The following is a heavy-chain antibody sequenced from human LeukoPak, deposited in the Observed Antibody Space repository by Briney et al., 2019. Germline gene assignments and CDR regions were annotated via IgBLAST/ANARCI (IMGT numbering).Heavy chain of an antibody. CDR3: ARGVLRFLEWLPTLDY. CDR2: IYTSGST. D-gene: IGHD3-3*01. V-gene: IGHV4-61*02. Sequence: SETLSLTCTVSGYSISSGYYWSWIRQPAGKGLEWIGRIYTSGSTNYNPSLKSRVTISVDTSKNQFSLKLSSVTAADTAVYYCARGVLRFLEWLPTLDYWGQGTLVTVSS. CDR1: GYSISSGYY. J-gene: IGHJ4*02.